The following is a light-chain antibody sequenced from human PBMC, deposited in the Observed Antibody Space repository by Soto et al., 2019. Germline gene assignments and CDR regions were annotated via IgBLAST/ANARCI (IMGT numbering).Light chain of an antibody. CDR3: SSYTSSSTRV. CDR2: DVS. CDR1: SSDVGGYNY. J-gene: IGLJ1*01. Sequence: QSALTQPASVSGSPGQSITISCTGTSSDVGGYNYVSWYQQHPGKAPKLMIYDVSNRPSGVSNRFSGSKSGNTASLTISGPQADDEADYYCSSYTSSSTRVFGTGTKLTVL. V-gene: IGLV2-14*01.